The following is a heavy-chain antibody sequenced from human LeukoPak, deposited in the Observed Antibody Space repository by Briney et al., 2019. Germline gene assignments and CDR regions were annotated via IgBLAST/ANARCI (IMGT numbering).Heavy chain of an antibody. V-gene: IGHV4-59*01. J-gene: IGHJ4*02. Sequence: PSETLSLTCTVSGGSISRYYWSWFRQPPGKGLEWIGSIYYSGSTNYNPSLKSRVTISVDTSKNQFSLKLSSVTAADTAMYYCTRANYFDYWGQGTLVTVSS. CDR3: TRANYFDY. CDR1: GGSISRYY. CDR2: IYYSGST.